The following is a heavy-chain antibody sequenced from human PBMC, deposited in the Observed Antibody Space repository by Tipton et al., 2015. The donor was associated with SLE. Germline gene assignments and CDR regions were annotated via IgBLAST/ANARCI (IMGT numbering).Heavy chain of an antibody. J-gene: IGHJ4*01. CDR2: VFHSGTT. Sequence: TLSLTCTVSGYSIGSGFYWGWFRQPPAKGLEWIATVFHSGTTYYSPPLRSRLSVSIDTSKNQFSLKLTSVTAADTAVYYCARDPLVRSPGAGGFFDLWGHGTLVTVSS. CDR1: GYSIGSGFY. V-gene: IGHV4-38-2*02. D-gene: IGHD3-16*02. CDR3: ARDPLVRSPGAGGFFDL.